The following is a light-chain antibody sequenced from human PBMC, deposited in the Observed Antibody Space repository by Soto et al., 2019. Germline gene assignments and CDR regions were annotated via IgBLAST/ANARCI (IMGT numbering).Light chain of an antibody. Sequence: EIVLTQSPGTLSLSPGERATLSCRASQSVSNNYLAWYQQKPGQAPRLLIYGASNRATGIPDRFSGSGSGTDFTLTISSLQPEDFATYYCQQSYSTWTFGQGTRWIS. CDR3: QQSYSTWT. CDR2: GAS. CDR1: QSVSNNY. V-gene: IGKV3-20*01. J-gene: IGKJ1*01.